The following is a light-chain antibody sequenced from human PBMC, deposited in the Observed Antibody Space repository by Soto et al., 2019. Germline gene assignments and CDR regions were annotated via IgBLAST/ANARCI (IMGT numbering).Light chain of an antibody. CDR3: PQRSNWPRT. Sequence: EIVLTQSPATLSLSPGERATLSCRASQSVSSYLAWYQQKPGQAPRLLIYDASNKATGIPARFSGSGSGTDFSLTISSLEPEDFAVYYCPQRSNWPRTFGGGTKVESK. CDR2: DAS. CDR1: QSVSSY. J-gene: IGKJ4*01. V-gene: IGKV3-11*01.